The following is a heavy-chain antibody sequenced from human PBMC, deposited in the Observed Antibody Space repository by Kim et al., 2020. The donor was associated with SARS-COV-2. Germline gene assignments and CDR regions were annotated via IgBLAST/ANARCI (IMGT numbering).Heavy chain of an antibody. CDR3: AKGEKVYSSGYCSFDY. CDR2: ISGSGGST. CDR1: GFTFSSYA. D-gene: IGHD3-22*01. Sequence: GGSLRLSCAASGFTFSSYAMSWVRQAPGKGLEWVSAISGSGGSTYYADSVKGRFTISRDNSKNTLYLQMNSLRAEDTAVYYCAKGEKVYSSGYCSFDYWGQGTLVTVSS. V-gene: IGHV3-23*01. J-gene: IGHJ4*02.